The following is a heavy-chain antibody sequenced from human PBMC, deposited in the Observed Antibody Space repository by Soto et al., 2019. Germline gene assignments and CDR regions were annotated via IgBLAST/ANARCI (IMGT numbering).Heavy chain of an antibody. Sequence: QVQLVESGGGVVQPGRSLRLSCAASGFTFSSYGMHWVRQAPGKGLEWVAVISYDGSNKYYADSVKGRFTISRDNSKNTLYLQMNSLRAEDTAVYYCAKDDQYRGSYSFDYWGQGTLVTVSS. CDR2: ISYDGSNK. V-gene: IGHV3-30*18. D-gene: IGHD1-26*01. CDR1: GFTFSSYG. CDR3: AKDDQYRGSYSFDY. J-gene: IGHJ4*02.